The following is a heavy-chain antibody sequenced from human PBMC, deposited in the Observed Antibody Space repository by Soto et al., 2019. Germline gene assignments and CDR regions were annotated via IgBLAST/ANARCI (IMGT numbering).Heavy chain of an antibody. CDR3: TTQYYYDSSGSFLS. D-gene: IGHD3-22*01. CDR1: GLTFSNAW. J-gene: IGHJ4*02. V-gene: IGHV3-15*01. CDR2: IKSRTDGGTT. Sequence: EVQLVESGGGLVKPGGSLRLSCAVSGLTFSNAWMTWVRQAPGKGLEWVGRIKSRTDGGTTDFAAPVTGRFTISGDDSKNTLDLQMNRLKTEDTAVYYCTTQYYYDSSGSFLSWGQGTLVTVAS.